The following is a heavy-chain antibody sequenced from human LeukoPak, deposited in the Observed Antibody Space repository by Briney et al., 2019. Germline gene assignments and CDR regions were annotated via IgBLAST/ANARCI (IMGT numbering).Heavy chain of an antibody. CDR3: VRGGYRGFDYEY. D-gene: IGHD5-12*01. Sequence: GGSLRLSCAASGFTFSTYSMSWLRLAPGKGLEWVSSISPDSNYKYYVDSVKDRFTISRDNAKSSLYLQMNSLRAEDTAVYYCVRGGYRGFDYEYWGQGTLVTVSS. V-gene: IGHV3-21*01. CDR1: GFTFSTYS. J-gene: IGHJ4*02. CDR2: ISPDSNYK.